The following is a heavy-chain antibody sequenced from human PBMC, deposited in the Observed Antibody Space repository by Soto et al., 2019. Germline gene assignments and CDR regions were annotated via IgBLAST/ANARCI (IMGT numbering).Heavy chain of an antibody. Sequence: SETLSLTCAVSGYSVSGDFYWAWIRQPPGKGLGWSGSVYPSGNTYYLPSHRGRISLSIDTSKNQISLTLTSVPAADTALFSCVAYSPSHNWFGRWGQCTLVTVSS. D-gene: IGHD6-13*01. CDR3: VAYSPSHNWFGR. CDR1: GYSVSGDFY. J-gene: IGHJ5*02. V-gene: IGHV4-38-2*01. CDR2: VYPSGNT.